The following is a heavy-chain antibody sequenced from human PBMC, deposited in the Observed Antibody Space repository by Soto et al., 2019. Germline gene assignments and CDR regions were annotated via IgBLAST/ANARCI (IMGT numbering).Heavy chain of an antibody. CDR2: INPSSGET. J-gene: IGHJ4*02. CDR3: VRGLKWRDLDY. CDR1: VYAFIDYF. D-gene: IGHD2-15*01. V-gene: IGHV1-2*02. Sequence: SVKVSCKSSVYAFIDYFIQLVRQAPGQGLEWMGWINPSSGETTYAQKFHGRFTMTSDTSIRTAYMDLITLRSDDTAIYYCVRGLKWRDLDYWGQGTPVTVSS.